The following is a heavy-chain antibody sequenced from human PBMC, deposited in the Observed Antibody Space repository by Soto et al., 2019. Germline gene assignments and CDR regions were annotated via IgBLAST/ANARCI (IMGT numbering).Heavy chain of an antibody. D-gene: IGHD1-26*01. Sequence: PGGSLRLSCAASGFTFDDYAMHWVRQAPGKGLEWVSGISWNSGSIGYADSVKGRFTISRDNAKNSLYLQMNSLGAEDTALYYCAKPMVGATSGLQHWGQGTLVTVSS. V-gene: IGHV3-9*01. CDR3: AKPMVGATSGLQH. J-gene: IGHJ1*01. CDR2: ISWNSGSI. CDR1: GFTFDDYA.